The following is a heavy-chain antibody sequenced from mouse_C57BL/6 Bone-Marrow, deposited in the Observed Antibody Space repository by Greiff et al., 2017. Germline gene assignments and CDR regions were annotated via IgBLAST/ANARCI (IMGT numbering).Heavy chain of an antibody. CDR2: ISSGGSYT. D-gene: IGHD1-1*02. Sequence: EVKLVESGGDLVKPGGSLKLSCAASGFTFSSYGMSWVRQTPDKRLEWVATISSGGSYTYYPDSVKGRFTISRDNAKNTLYLRRSSLKAEDTDMCESAGRGVAPFDYWGQGNTLTVSS. V-gene: IGHV5-6*02. CDR3: AGRGVAPFDY. CDR1: GFTFSSYG. J-gene: IGHJ2*01.